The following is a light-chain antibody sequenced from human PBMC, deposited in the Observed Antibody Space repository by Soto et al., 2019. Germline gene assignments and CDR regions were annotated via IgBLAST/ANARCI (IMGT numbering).Light chain of an antibody. CDR2: DVS. V-gene: IGLV2-14*01. CDR3: SSYTSSSTLV. J-gene: IGLJ2*01. CDR1: SSDVGGYNY. Sequence: QSVLIQPASVSGSPGQSITISCTGTSSDVGGYNYVSWYQQYSGKAPKLMIYDVSNRPSGVSNRFSGSKSGDTASLTISGLQAEDEADYYCSSYTSSSTLVFGGGTKLTVL.